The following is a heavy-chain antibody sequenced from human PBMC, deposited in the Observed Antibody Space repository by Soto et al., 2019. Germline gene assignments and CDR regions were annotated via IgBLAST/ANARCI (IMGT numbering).Heavy chain of an antibody. D-gene: IGHD4-17*01. CDR1: GGSISSSSYY. V-gene: IGHV4-39*01. CDR3: ARHNDLPVTTYYFDC. Sequence: PSETLSLTCTVSGGSISSSSYYWGWIRQPPGKGLEWIGSSYYSGSTYYNPSLKSRVTISVDTSKNQFSLKLSSVTAADTAVYYCARHNDLPVTTYYFDCWGQGTLVTVSS. CDR2: SYYSGST. J-gene: IGHJ4*02.